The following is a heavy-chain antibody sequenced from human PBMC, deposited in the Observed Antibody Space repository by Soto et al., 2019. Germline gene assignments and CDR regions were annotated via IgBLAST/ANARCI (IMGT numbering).Heavy chain of an antibody. Sequence: QLQLQESGPGLVKPSETLSLTCSVSGGSISSSSYYWGWIRQPAGKGLERIRCVYYSGSTYYNLAIKSRVTTPVDTSKNHFTLTLSSVTAADTAVYYCAAQEVGGSYVYTFDPWDQGTLVTVSS. J-gene: IGHJ5*02. CDR2: VYYSGST. V-gene: IGHV4-39*02. CDR1: GGSISSSSYY. D-gene: IGHD1-26*01. CDR3: AAQEVGGSYVYTFDP.